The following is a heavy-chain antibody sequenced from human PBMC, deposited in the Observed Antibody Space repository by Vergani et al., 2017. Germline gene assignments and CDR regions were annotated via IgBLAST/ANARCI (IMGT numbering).Heavy chain of an antibody. D-gene: IGHD2-15*01. CDR2: IWYDGSNK. CDR1: GFTFSSYG. CDR3: ARGYCSGGSCYSYFDY. Sequence: VQLVESGGGLIQPGGSLRLSCAASGFTFSSYGMHWVRQAPGKGLEWVAVIWYDGSNKYYAESVKGRFTISRDNSKNTLYLKMNSLRAEDTAVYYFARGYCSGGSCYSYFDYWGQGTLVTVSS. V-gene: IGHV3-33*08. J-gene: IGHJ4*02.